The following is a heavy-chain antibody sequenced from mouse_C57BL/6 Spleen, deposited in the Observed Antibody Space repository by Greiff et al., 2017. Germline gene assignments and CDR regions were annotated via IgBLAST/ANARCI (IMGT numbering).Heavy chain of an antibody. CDR2: IDPENGDT. J-gene: IGHJ3*01. V-gene: IGHV14-4*01. CDR3: TTGDSRLVAY. Sequence: VHVKQSGAELVRPGASVKLSCTASGFNIKDDYMHWVKQRPEQGLEWIGWIDPENGDTEYASKFQGKATITADTASNTAYLQLSGLTSEDTAVYYCTTGDSRLVAYWGQGTLVTVSA. CDR1: GFNIKDDY.